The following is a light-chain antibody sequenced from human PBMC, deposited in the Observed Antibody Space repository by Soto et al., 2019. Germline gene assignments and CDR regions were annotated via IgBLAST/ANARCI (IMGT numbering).Light chain of an antibody. Sequence: EIVLTQSPGTLSLSPGERATLSCRASESVTSNRLAWYQQKPGQAPRLLIYGAFIMASGIPDRFSGSGSGTDFTLTISALEPEDFAVYYCQRYGTSRGTFGQGTKLEIK. V-gene: IGKV3-20*01. CDR1: ESVTSNR. J-gene: IGKJ2*01. CDR2: GAF. CDR3: QRYGTSRGT.